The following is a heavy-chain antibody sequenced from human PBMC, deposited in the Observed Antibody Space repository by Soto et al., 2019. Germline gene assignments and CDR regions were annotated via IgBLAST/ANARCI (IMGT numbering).Heavy chain of an antibody. CDR1: GFTFSSYG. Sequence: GGSLRLSCAASGFTFSSYGMHWVRQAPGKGLEWVAVISYDGSNKYYADSVKGRFTISRDNSKNTLYLQMNSLRAEDTAVYYCAKDSGSYYPAFDYWGQGTLVTVS. CDR2: ISYDGSNK. CDR3: AKDSGSYYPAFDY. J-gene: IGHJ4*02. D-gene: IGHD1-26*01. V-gene: IGHV3-30*18.